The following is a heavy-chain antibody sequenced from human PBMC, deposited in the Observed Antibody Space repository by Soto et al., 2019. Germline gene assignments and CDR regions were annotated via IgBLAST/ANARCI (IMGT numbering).Heavy chain of an antibody. D-gene: IGHD6-19*01. J-gene: IGHJ6*02. CDR1: GFTFSSYG. CDR2: ISYDGSNK. CDR3: AKEPGQWLVQGWYYYYYGMDV. Sequence: GGSLRLSCAASGFTFSSYGMHWVRQAPGKGLEWVAVISYDGSNKYYADSVKGRFTISRDNSKNTLYLQMNSLRAEDTAVYYCAKEPGQWLVQGWYYYYYGMDVWGQGTTVTVSS. V-gene: IGHV3-30*18.